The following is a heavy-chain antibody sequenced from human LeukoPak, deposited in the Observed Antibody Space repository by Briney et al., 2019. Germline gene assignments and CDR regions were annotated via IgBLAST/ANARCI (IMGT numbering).Heavy chain of an antibody. CDR1: GGSFSGYY. J-gene: IGHJ3*02. CDR3: ARDGAATISGYAFDI. CDR2: IYHSGST. D-gene: IGHD5-24*01. Sequence: PSETLSLTCAVYGGSFSGYYWSWIRQPPGKGLEWIGEIYHSGSTNYNPSLKSRVTISVDTSKNQFSLKLNSVTAADTAVYYCARDGAATISGYAFDIWGQGTMVTVSS. V-gene: IGHV4-34*01.